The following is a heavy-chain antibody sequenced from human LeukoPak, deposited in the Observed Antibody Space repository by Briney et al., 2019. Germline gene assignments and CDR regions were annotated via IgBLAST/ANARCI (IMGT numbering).Heavy chain of an antibody. V-gene: IGHV4-30-2*01. CDR2: IYHSGST. CDR3: ARDFQQLPDDAFDI. J-gene: IGHJ3*02. D-gene: IGHD6-13*01. CDR1: GGSISSGGYY. Sequence: PSQTLSLTCTVSGGSISSGGYYWSWIRQPPGKGLEWIGYIYHSGSTYYNPSLKSRVTISVDRSKNQFSQKLSSVTAADTAVYYCARDFQQLPDDAFDIWGQGTMVTVSS.